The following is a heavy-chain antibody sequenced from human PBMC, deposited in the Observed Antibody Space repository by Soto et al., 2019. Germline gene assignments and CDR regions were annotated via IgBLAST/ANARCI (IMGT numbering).Heavy chain of an antibody. D-gene: IGHD6-19*01. CDR1: GFTFDDYA. CDR3: AKGQGWLYDYYYGMDV. J-gene: IGHJ6*02. V-gene: IGHV3-9*01. Sequence: PGGSLRLSCAASGFTFDDYAMHWVRQAPGKGLEWVSGTSWNSGSIGYADSVKGRFTISRDNAKNSLYLQMNSLRAEDTALYYCAKGQGWLYDYYYGMDVWGQGTTVTVSS. CDR2: TSWNSGSI.